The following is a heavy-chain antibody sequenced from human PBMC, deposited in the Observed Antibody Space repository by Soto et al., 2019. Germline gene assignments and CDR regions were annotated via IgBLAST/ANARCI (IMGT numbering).Heavy chain of an antibody. CDR2: IYWDDDK. J-gene: IGHJ4*02. CDR1: GFSLTSNDVG. V-gene: IGHV2-5*02. Sequence: SGPTLVNPTQTLTLTCTFSGFSLTSNDVGVGWIRQPPGKALEWLALIYWDDDKRYSPSLKSRLTITKDTSKNQVVLRMANMDPVDTATYYCAHSRYSRSSFDYWGQGTLVTVSS. D-gene: IGHD6-6*01. CDR3: AHSRYSRSSFDY.